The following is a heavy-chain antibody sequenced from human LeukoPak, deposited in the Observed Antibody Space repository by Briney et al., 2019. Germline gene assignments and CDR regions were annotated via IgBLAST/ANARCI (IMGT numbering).Heavy chain of an antibody. V-gene: IGHV3-53*01. J-gene: IGHJ6*02. CDR3: AKVSGGGLYYDGMDV. CDR2: FYSGGDT. CDR1: GFTVSSNH. Sequence: PGGSLRLSCAVSGFTVSSNHMSWVRQAPGKGLEWVSVFYSGGDTHYADSVKGRFTISRDSSKNTLYLQMNSLRAEDTAVYYCAKVSGGGLYYDGMDVWGQGTTVTVSS. D-gene: IGHD1-14*01.